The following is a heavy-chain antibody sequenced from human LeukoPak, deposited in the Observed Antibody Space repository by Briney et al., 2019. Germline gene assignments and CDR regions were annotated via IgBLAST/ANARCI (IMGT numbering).Heavy chain of an antibody. CDR1: GYTFTGYY. CDR2: INPNSGGT. V-gene: IGHV1-2*02. Sequence: ASVKVSCKASGYTFTGYYMHWVRLAPGEGLEWLGWINPNSGGTNYAQKFQGRVTMTRDTSISTAYMELSRLRSDDTAVYYCARDPPYVTGSGYYMDVWGKGTTVTVSS. J-gene: IGHJ6*03. D-gene: IGHD1-20*01. CDR3: ARDPPYVTGSGYYMDV.